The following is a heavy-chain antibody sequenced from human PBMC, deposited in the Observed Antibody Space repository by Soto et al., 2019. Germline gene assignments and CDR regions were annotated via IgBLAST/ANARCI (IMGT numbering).Heavy chain of an antibody. CDR1: GYSFTSYW. CDR2: IDPSDSYT. V-gene: IGHV5-10-1*01. J-gene: IGHJ6*02. Sequence: GESLKISCKGSGYSFTSYWISWVRQMPGKGLEWMGRIDPSDSYTNYSPSFQGHVTISTDKSISTAYLQWSSLKASDTAMYYWARDGDSSGYDYRYCYYGIDVWGQGTTFTVSS. CDR3: ARDGDSSGYDYRYCYYGIDV. D-gene: IGHD3-22*01.